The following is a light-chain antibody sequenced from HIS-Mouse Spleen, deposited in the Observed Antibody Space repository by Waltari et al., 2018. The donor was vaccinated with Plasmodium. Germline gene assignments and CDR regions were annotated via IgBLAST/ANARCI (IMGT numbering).Light chain of an antibody. CDR2: STS. CDR1: SGSVSTSYY. J-gene: IGLJ2*01. V-gene: IGLV8-61*01. Sequence: QTVVTQEPSFSVSPGGTVTLTCGLSSGSVSTSYYPSWYQQTPGQAPRTLIYSTSPRSSGVPVRFSGSILGNKAALTITGAQADDESDYYCVLYMGSGIWVFGGGTKLTVL. CDR3: VLYMGSGIWV.